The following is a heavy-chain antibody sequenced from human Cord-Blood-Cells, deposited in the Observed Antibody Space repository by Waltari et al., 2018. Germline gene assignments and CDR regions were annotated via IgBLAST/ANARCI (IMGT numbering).Heavy chain of an antibody. CDR2: ISGSGGST. CDR1: GFPLSSYA. D-gene: IGHD2-2*01. Sequence: EVQLLESGGGLAQPGGSLRLPCAASGFPLSSYALRWVSWAPGKGLEWVSAISGSGGSTWYADSVKGRFTISRDNSKNTLYLQMNSLRAEDTAGYYCAKDRGYCSSTSCYFDYWGQGTLVTVSS. J-gene: IGHJ4*02. CDR3: AKDRGYCSSTSCYFDY. V-gene: IGHV3-23*01.